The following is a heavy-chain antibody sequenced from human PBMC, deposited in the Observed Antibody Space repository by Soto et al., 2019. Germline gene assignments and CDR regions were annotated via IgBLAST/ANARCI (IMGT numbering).Heavy chain of an antibody. J-gene: IGHJ6*03. Sequence: QVQLQESGPGLVKPSQTLSLTCTVSGGSISSGGYYWSWIRQHPGKGLEWIGYIYYSGSTYYNPSLKSRVTISVDTSKNQCSLKLSSVTAADTAVYYCARTYCSGGSCYSYYYYYMDVWGKGTTVTVSS. V-gene: IGHV4-31*03. D-gene: IGHD2-15*01. CDR3: ARTYCSGGSCYSYYYYYMDV. CDR1: GGSISSGGYY. CDR2: IYYSGST.